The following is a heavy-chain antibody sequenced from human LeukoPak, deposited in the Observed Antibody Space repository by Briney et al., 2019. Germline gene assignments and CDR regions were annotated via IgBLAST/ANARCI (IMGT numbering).Heavy chain of an antibody. D-gene: IGHD3-10*01. J-gene: IGHJ5*02. CDR1: GGSISSTSS. CDR2: VYHGGNT. CDR3: ARAKKFPLCFGESTSAFDP. Sequence: SETLSLTCAVSGGSISSTSSWTWVRQPPGKGLEWIGEVYHGGNTNYDPSLKSRVFMSVDKSKSQFSLKLESVTAADTAVYFCARAKKFPLCFGESTSAFDPWGPGAWSPSPQ. V-gene: IGHV4-4*02.